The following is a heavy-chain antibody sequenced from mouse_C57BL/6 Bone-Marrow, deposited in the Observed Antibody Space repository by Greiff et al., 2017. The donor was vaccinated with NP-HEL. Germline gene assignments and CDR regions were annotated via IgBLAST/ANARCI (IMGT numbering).Heavy chain of an antibody. CDR2: IYPGGGYT. J-gene: IGHJ2*01. V-gene: IGHV1-63*01. CDR3: ARSSSGDGSSLDY. Sequence: VQVVESGAELVRPGTSVKMSCKASGYTFTNYWIGWAKQRPGHGLEWIGDIYPGGGYTNYNEKFKGKATLTADKSSSTAYMQFSSLTSEDSAIYYCARSSSGDGSSLDYWGQGTTLTVSS. D-gene: IGHD1-1*01. CDR1: GYTFTNYW.